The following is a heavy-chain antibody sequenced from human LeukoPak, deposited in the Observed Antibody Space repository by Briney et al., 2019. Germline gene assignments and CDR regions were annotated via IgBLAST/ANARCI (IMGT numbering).Heavy chain of an antibody. J-gene: IGHJ4*02. CDR2: FDPGDGET. D-gene: IGHD5-18*01. Sequence: GASVKVSCKVSGYTLTELSMHWVRQAPGEGLEWMGGFDPGDGETIYAQKFQGRVTMTEDTSTDTAYMELSSLRSEDTAVYYCATHLPARIQLWPRFDYWGQGTLVTVSS. CDR3: ATHLPARIQLWPRFDY. V-gene: IGHV1-24*01. CDR1: GYTLTELS.